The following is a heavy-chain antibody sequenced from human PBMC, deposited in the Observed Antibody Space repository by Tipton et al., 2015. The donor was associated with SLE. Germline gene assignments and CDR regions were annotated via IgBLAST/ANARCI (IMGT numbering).Heavy chain of an antibody. V-gene: IGHV3-74*01. Sequence: GSLRLSCAASGFSFSNSWMHWVRHVPGKGLLWVSRIKSDGRDTTYADSVKGRFTISRDNAKSTLYLEMKSLRPDDTAFYYCAKDAFTVLVNAFHVWGQGTMVAVSS. D-gene: IGHD5-18*01. CDR3: AKDAFTVLVNAFHV. J-gene: IGHJ3*01. CDR1: GFSFSNSW. CDR2: IKSDGRDT.